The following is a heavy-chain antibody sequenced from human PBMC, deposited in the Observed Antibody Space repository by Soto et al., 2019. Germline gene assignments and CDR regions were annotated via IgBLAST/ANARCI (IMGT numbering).Heavy chain of an antibody. CDR2: ISGSGGST. V-gene: IGHV3-23*01. CDR1: GFTFSSYA. Sequence: EVQLLESGGGLVQPGGSLRLSCAASGFTFSSYAMSWVRQAPGKGLEWVSAISGSGGSTYYADSVKGRFTISRDNSKNTLYLQMNSLRAEDTAVYYCAPSGGGSSWYFDYWGQGTLVTVSS. J-gene: IGHJ4*02. CDR3: APSGGGSSWYFDY. D-gene: IGHD6-13*01.